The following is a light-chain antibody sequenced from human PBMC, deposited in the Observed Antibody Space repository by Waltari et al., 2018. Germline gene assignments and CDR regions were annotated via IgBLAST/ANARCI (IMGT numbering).Light chain of an antibody. CDR3: QQYGSSILYT. CDR1: QRLTKNY. V-gene: IGKV3-20*01. CDR2: GAS. Sequence: VLTQSPGTLSLSPGERVTLSCRASQRLTKNYLAWYQQKPGQAPRLLIYGASSRAAGIPDRFSGSGSGTDFALTISRLEPEDSAVYYCQQYGSSILYTFGQGTKLEIQ. J-gene: IGKJ2*01.